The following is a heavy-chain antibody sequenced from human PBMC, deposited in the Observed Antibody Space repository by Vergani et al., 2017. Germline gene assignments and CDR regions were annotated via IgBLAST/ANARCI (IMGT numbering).Heavy chain of an antibody. Sequence: EVQLVESGGGLVKPGGSLRLSCAASGFTFSSYSMNWVRQAPGKGLEWVSSISSSSSYIYYADSVKGRFTISRDNAKNSLYLQMNSLRAEVTAVYYCARDSAAGYYYYGMDVWGQGTTVTVSS. V-gene: IGHV3-21*01. CDR2: ISSSSSYI. J-gene: IGHJ6*02. CDR3: ARDSAAGYYYYGMDV. CDR1: GFTFSSYS. D-gene: IGHD6-13*01.